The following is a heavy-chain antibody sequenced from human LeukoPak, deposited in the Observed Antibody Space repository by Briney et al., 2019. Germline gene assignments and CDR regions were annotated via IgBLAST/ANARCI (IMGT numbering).Heavy chain of an antibody. CDR3: ARDPVVRGSDYYMDV. V-gene: IGHV4-61*02. CDR1: GGSISSGTYY. J-gene: IGHJ6*03. Sequence: PSETLSLTCTVSGGSISSGTYYWSWIRQPAGKGLEWIGRFYTSGSTNYNPSLKSRVTISVDTSKNQFSLKLSSVTAADTAVYYCARDPVVRGSDYYMDVWGKGTTVTVSS. CDR2: FYTSGST. D-gene: IGHD3-10*01.